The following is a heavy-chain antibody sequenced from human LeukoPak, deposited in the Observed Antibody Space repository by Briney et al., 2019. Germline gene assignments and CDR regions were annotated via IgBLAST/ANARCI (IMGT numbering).Heavy chain of an antibody. CDR2: ISYSGDT. D-gene: IGHD6-19*01. J-gene: IGHJ1*01. Sequence: SETLSLTCSVSGGSVGSNYWSWVRQPPGEGLEWIGYISYSGDTKYNPSLKSRLSISMDTSKNQCSLMLTSVTAADTAVYYCARGSGWYPHWGQGTLVTVSS. CDR1: GGSVGSNY. V-gene: IGHV4-59*02. CDR3: ARGSGWYPH.